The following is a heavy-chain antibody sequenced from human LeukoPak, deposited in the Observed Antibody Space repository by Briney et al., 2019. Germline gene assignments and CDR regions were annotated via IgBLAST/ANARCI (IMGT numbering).Heavy chain of an antibody. CDR2: IRSKGSGGTI. V-gene: IGHV3-49*03. D-gene: IGHD3-3*01. Sequence: GGCLRLSCTASVFTFNEYAMSWFRQAPGKGLEWVGFIRSKGSGGTIEYAASVKGRFTLSRDDSKSIVSLHMNSLQSEDTAVYYCVKGRTRADSWGQGTLVTVSS. J-gene: IGHJ4*02. CDR3: VKGRTRADS. CDR1: VFTFNEYA.